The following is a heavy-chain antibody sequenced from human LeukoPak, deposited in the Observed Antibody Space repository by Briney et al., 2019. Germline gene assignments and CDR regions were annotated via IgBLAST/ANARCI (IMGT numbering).Heavy chain of an antibody. J-gene: IGHJ3*02. CDR3: ARMGIAGTYGAFDI. CDR1: GFTFTSYA. D-gene: IGHD6-13*01. CDR2: ISGSGGST. V-gene: IGHV3-23*01. Sequence: GGSLRLPCAASGFTFTSYAMSGVRQAPGKGLVGVSVISGSGGSTYYADSVKGRFTIPRDNSKNTLYLQMNSLSGEDTAVYYCARMGIAGTYGAFDIRGQGTMVSVSS.